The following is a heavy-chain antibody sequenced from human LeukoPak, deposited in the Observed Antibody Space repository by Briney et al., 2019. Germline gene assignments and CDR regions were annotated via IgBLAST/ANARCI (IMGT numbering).Heavy chain of an antibody. CDR2: IWYDGSNK. J-gene: IGHJ6*02. CDR3: ARDQYIAAAGSYGMDV. CDR1: GFTFSSYG. D-gene: IGHD6-13*01. V-gene: IGHV3-33*01. Sequence: PGRSLRLSCAASGFTFSSYGMHWVRQAPGKGLEWGAVIWYDGSNKYYADSVKGRFTISRDNSKNTLYLQMNSLRAEDTAVYYCARDQYIAAAGSYGMDVWGQGTTVTVSS.